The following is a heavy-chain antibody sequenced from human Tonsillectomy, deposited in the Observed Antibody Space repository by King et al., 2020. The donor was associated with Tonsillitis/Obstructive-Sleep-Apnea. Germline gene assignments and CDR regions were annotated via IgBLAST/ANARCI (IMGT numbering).Heavy chain of an antibody. CDR3: SRVPLTTVTTNPY. J-gene: IGHJ4*02. V-gene: IGHV3-72*01. D-gene: IGHD4-17*01. CDR2: IRNKDKKYTT. CDR1: GFTFSDHY. Sequence: EVQLVESGGGLVQPGGSLRLSCAASGFTFSDHYMDWVRQAPGKGLEWVGRIRNKDKKYTTEYAATVKGRFTISRDDSQNSLYLQMNSLKTEDTAMYYCSRVPLTTVTTNPYWGQGTLVTVSS.